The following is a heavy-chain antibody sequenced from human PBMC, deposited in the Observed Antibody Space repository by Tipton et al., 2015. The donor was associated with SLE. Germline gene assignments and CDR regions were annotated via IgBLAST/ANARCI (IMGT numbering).Heavy chain of an antibody. V-gene: IGHV4-39*07. CDR3: ARAYSSSWTSGFWFDP. J-gene: IGHJ5*02. Sequence: TLSLTCTVSSDSISRSTYYWVWIRQPPGKGLEWIGTMYYSGRTYYNPSLKSRVTISVETSKIQFSLKLSSVTAADTAVYYCARAYSSSWTSGFWFDPWGQGTLVTVSS. CDR2: MYYSGRT. CDR1: SDSISRSTYY. D-gene: IGHD6-13*01.